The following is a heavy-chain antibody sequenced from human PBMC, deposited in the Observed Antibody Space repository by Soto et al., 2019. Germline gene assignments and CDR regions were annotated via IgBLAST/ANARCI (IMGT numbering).Heavy chain of an antibody. CDR3: ARGRKGFSSSCYVD. J-gene: IGHJ4*02. CDR2: INDSGGT. D-gene: IGHD6-13*01. V-gene: IGHV4-34*01. CDR1: GGSFSGYY. Sequence: PSETLSLTCAVYGGSFSGYYCTWIRQPPGKGLEWIGEINDSGGTDYNPSLKSRVTISLDTSKNQLSLKLSSVTAADTAVYYCARGRKGFSSSCYVDWGQGTLVTVS.